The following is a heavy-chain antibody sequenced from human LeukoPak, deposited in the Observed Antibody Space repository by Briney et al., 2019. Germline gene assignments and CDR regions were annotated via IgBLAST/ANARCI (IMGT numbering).Heavy chain of an antibody. CDR1: GFTVSSNY. J-gene: IGHJ6*02. Sequence: GGSLRLSCAASGFTVSSNYMNLVRQAPGKGLEWVSVMYSGGSTFYGDSVKGRFTISRDNSMNTLYLQMNSLRVDDTAVYYCAREQVVVGRGYYGMDVWGQGTTVTVSS. D-gene: IGHD2-2*01. V-gene: IGHV3-66*01. CDR2: MYSGGST. CDR3: AREQVVVGRGYYGMDV.